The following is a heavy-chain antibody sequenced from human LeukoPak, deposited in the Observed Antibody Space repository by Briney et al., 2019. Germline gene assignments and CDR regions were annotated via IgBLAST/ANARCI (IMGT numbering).Heavy chain of an antibody. Sequence: GASVKVSCKASGGTFSSYAISWVRQAHGQGLEWMGGIIPIFGTANYAQKFQGRVTITADKSTSTAYMELSSLRSEDTAVYYCARDHQVPAAMQYFDLWGRGTLVTVSS. CDR2: IIPIFGTA. J-gene: IGHJ2*01. CDR3: ARDHQVPAAMQYFDL. D-gene: IGHD2-2*01. CDR1: GGTFSSYA. V-gene: IGHV1-69*06.